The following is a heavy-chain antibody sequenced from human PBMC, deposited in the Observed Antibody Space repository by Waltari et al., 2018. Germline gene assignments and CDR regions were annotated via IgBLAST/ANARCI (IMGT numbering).Heavy chain of an antibody. CDR3: ARGDYGLYYYYYMDV. D-gene: IGHD4-17*01. Sequence: EVQLVESGGGLVKPGGSLRLSCAASGFTFSSYSMNWVRQAPGKGLEWVSSISSSSSYIYYADSVNGRFTISRDNAKNSLYLQMNSLRAEDTAVYYCARGDYGLYYYYYMDVWGKGTTVTVSS. CDR2: ISSSSSYI. J-gene: IGHJ6*03. V-gene: IGHV3-21*01. CDR1: GFTFSSYS.